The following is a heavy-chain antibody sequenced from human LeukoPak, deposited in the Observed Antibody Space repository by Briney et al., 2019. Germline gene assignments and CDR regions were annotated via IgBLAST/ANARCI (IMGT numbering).Heavy chain of an antibody. CDR3: ARRMGSKLTKYDAFDL. V-gene: IGHV1-2*02. CDR2: INPNRGGT. D-gene: IGHD1-1*01. CDR1: EYTFMDYY. J-gene: IGHJ3*01. Sequence: ASVKVSCKASEYTFMDYYIQWVRQAPGQGLEWMGWINPNRGGTTPSQKFQDRVTLTTDTSVSTAYMELTWLTSDDTAVYYCARRMGSKLTKYDAFDLWGQGTLVTVS.